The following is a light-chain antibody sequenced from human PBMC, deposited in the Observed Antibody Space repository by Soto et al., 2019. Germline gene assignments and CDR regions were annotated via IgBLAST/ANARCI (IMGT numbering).Light chain of an antibody. Sequence: QSVLTQPPSASGTPGQRVTMSCSGSSSNIGSNTVNWYQQLPGTAPKLLIYSNNQRPSGVPDRFSGSKSGTSASLAISGLQSEGEGDCYLAGWDGRLNGPVFGRRT. J-gene: IGLJ2*01. CDR2: SNN. CDR3: AGWDGRLNGPV. V-gene: IGLV1-44*01. CDR1: SSNIGSNT.